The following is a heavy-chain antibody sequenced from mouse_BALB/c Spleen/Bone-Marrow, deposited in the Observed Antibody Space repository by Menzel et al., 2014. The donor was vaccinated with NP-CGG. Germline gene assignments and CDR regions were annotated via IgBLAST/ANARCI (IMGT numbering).Heavy chain of an antibody. J-gene: IGHJ4*01. V-gene: IGHV1S81*02. CDR3: SRGGNFDVMDY. CDR1: GYTFTSYY. CDR2: INPSNGVN. Sequence: QVQLQQSGAELVKPGASVKLSCKASGYTFTSYYMYWVKQRPGQGLEWIGGINPSNGVNNFNEKLKSKASLTVDKSSSTAYMQLSSLTSEDSAVYYCSRGGNFDVMDYWGQGTSVTVSS. D-gene: IGHD2-1*01.